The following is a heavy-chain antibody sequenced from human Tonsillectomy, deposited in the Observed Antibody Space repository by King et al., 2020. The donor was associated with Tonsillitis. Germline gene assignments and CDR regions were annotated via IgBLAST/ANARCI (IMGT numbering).Heavy chain of an antibody. D-gene: IGHD4/OR15-4a*01. CDR2: ITYDGSNT. Sequence: VQLVESGAGVVQPGRSLRLSCAASGFIFSSYDMYWVRQVQGKGLEWVAVITYDGSNTYYADSVKGRFTISTDNSKNTLYLQMNSLRAEDTAVYYCARDRDDYIFDYWGQGTLVTVSS. J-gene: IGHJ4*02. CDR1: GFIFSSYD. CDR3: ARDRDDYIFDY. V-gene: IGHV3-33*05.